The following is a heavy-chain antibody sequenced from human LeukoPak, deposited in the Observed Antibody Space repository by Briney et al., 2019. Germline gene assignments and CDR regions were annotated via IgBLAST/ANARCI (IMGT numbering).Heavy chain of an antibody. Sequence: SETLSLTCTVSGGSISSSSYYWSWIRQPPGKGLEWIGYIYYSGSTNYNPSLKSRVTISVDTSKNQFSLKLSSVTAADTAVYYCARLSAVAGTGAFDYWGQGTLVTVSS. CDR2: IYYSGST. J-gene: IGHJ4*02. D-gene: IGHD6-19*01. V-gene: IGHV4-61*05. CDR3: ARLSAVAGTGAFDY. CDR1: GGSISSSSYY.